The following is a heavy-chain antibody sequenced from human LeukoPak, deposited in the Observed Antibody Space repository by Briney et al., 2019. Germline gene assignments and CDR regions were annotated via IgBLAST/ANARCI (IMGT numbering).Heavy chain of an antibody. J-gene: IGHJ6*02. Sequence: GGSLRLSCAASGFTFSSFGLHWVRQAPGKGLEWVASIKQDGSQKSYVDSVKGRFTISRDNAKNSLSLQMDSLRAEDTAVYYCARGGSFYYGMDVWGQGTSVTVSS. CDR1: GFTFSSFG. CDR3: ARGGSFYYGMDV. CDR2: IKQDGSQK. V-gene: IGHV3-7*01.